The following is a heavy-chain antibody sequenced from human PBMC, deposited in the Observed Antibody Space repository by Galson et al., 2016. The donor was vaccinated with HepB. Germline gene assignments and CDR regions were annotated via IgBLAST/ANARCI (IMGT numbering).Heavy chain of an antibody. D-gene: IGHD2-21*01. CDR1: GFTFSNYW. V-gene: IGHV3-74*01. CDR2: INSEGGIT. Sequence: SLRLSCAASGFTFSNYWMHWVRQAPGKGLVWVSRINSEGGITDYADSVKGRFTISRDNAKHTLYLQMDSLRAEDTAVYYCTRGLHMSRVNWYFALWGRGTLVTVSS. CDR3: TRGLHMSRVNWYFAL. J-gene: IGHJ2*01.